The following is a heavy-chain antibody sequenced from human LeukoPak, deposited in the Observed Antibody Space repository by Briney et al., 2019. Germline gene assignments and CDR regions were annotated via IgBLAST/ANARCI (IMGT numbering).Heavy chain of an antibody. D-gene: IGHD3-22*01. CDR1: GFTFSSYG. V-gene: IGHV3-33*01. J-gene: IGHJ4*02. CDR3: ARDHNFANYYDSSGLLD. CDR2: RWYDGSNK. Sequence: GGSLRLSCAASGFTFSSYGMHWVRQAPDKGLEWVAVRWYDGSNKYYADSVKGRFTISRDNSKNTLYLQMNSLRAEDTAVYYCARDHNFANYYDSSGLLDWGQGTLVTVSS.